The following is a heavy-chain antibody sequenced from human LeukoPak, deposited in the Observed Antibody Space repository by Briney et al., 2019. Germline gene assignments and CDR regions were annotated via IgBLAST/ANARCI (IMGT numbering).Heavy chain of an antibody. CDR3: AELGITMIGGV. D-gene: IGHD3-10*02. CDR2: ISSSGSTI. Sequence: GGSLRLSCAASGFTFSDSDIHWVRRAPGKGLEWVSYISSSGSTIYYADSVKGRFTISRDNAKNSLYLQMNSLRAEDTAVYYCAELGITMIGGVWGKGTTVTVSS. CDR1: GFTFSDSD. V-gene: IGHV3-48*03. J-gene: IGHJ6*04.